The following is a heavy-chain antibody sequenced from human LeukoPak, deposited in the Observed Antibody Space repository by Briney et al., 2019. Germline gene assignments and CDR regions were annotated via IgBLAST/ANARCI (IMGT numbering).Heavy chain of an antibody. D-gene: IGHD2-15*01. J-gene: IGHJ6*03. CDR3: AKGAGYCSGGSCYSERYYYYYYYMDV. CDR2: IRYDGSNK. V-gene: IGHV3-30*02. CDR1: GFTFSSYG. Sequence: GGPLRLSCAASGFTFSSYGMHWVRQAPGKGLEWVAFIRYDGSNKYYADSVKGRFTISRDNSKNTLYLQMNSLRAEDTAVYYCAKGAGYCSGGSCYSERYYYYYYYMDVWGKGTTVTISS.